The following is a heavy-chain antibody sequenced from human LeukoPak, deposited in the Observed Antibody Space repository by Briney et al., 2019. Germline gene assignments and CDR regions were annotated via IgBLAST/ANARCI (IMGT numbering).Heavy chain of an antibody. V-gene: IGHV4-59*08. CDR3: ASSLRYFDWLPHPYYFDY. Sequence: SETLSLTCTVSGGSISSYYWSWIRQPPGKGLEWIGYIYYSGSTNYNPSLKSRVTISVDTSENQFSPKLSSVTAADTAVYYCASSLRYFDWLPHPYYFDYWGQGTLVTVSS. J-gene: IGHJ4*02. CDR1: GGSISSYY. D-gene: IGHD3-9*01. CDR2: IYYSGST.